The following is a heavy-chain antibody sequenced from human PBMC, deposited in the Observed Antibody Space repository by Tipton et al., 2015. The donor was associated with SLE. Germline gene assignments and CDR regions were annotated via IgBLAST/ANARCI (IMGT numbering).Heavy chain of an antibody. CDR3: ATQLVDYFDY. CDR2: ISGSGGDT. CDR1: GFTFNSYA. Sequence: SLRLSCAASGFTFNSYAMSWVRQAPGKGLEWVSAISGSGGDTYYADSVKGRFTISRDNSKNTLYLQMNSLRAEDTAVYYCATQLVDYFDYWGQGTLVTVSS. D-gene: IGHD6-6*01. J-gene: IGHJ4*02. V-gene: IGHV3-23*01.